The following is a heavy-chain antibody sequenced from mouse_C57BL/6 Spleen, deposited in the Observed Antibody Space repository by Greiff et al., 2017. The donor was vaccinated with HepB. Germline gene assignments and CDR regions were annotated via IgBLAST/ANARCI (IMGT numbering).Heavy chain of an antibody. J-gene: IGHJ4*01. CDR2: INPNNGGT. D-gene: IGHD1-1*01. Sequence: VQLQQSGPELVKPGASVKIPCKASGYTFTDYNMDWVKQSHGKSLEWIGDINPNNGGTIYNQKFKGKATLTVDKSSSTAYMELRSLTSEDTAVYYCARRRATVVAHYAMDYWGQGTSVTVSS. CDR3: ARRRATVVAHYAMDY. CDR1: GYTFTDYN. V-gene: IGHV1-18*01.